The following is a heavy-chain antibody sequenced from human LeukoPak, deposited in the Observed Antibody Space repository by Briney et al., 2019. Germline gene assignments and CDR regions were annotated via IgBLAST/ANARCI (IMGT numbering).Heavy chain of an antibody. Sequence: ASVKVSCKASGYTFTRYDINWVRRATGQGLEWMGWMNPNSGNTGYAQKFQGRVTMTRNTSISTAYMELSSLRSEDTAVYYCARGGSIIMTCFDYWGQGTLVTVSS. J-gene: IGHJ4*02. CDR2: MNPNSGNT. V-gene: IGHV1-8*01. CDR3: ARGGSIIMTCFDY. CDR1: GYTFTRYD. D-gene: IGHD3-22*01.